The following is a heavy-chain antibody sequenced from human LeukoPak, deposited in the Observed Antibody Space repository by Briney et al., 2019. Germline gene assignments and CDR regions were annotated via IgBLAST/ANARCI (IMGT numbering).Heavy chain of an antibody. Sequence: PSETLSLTCTVSGGSISTSSYYWAWIRQSPGKPLEWIGDVYYDGSTYYNPSLKSRVTISVDTSKNQFSLKLSSVTAADTAVYYCARGLGGGTYPFDNWGQGTLVTVSS. J-gene: IGHJ4*02. D-gene: IGHD1-26*01. V-gene: IGHV4-39*07. CDR3: ARGLGGGTYPFDN. CDR2: VYYDGST. CDR1: GGSISTSSYY.